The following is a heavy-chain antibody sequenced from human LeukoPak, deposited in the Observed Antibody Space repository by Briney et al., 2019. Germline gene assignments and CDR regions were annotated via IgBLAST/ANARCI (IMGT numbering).Heavy chain of an antibody. CDR3: AKWHEKLLAFDS. CDR2: IHHTGKN. D-gene: IGHD1-7*01. J-gene: IGHJ4*02. V-gene: IGHV4-39*07. CDR1: GGSISSSSYY. Sequence: PSETLSLTCTVSGGSISSSSYYWGWIRQPPGKGLEWIGYIHHTGKNWYNPPLQSRVTLSVDTSKSEFSLRLNSVTAADTAVYYCAKWHEKLLAFDSWGQGTLVTVSS.